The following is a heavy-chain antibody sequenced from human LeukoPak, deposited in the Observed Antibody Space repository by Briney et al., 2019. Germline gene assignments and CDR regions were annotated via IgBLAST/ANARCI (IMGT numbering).Heavy chain of an antibody. J-gene: IGHJ4*02. V-gene: IGHV4-59*08. CDR1: GGSMNSYY. D-gene: IGHD3-9*01. Sequence: SETLSLTCSVSGGSMNSYYWSWMRQSPGKGLEWIGYIYYSGSTNYNPSLKSRVTISVDTSKNQFSLKLSSVTAADTAVYYCARHVWLQPFDYWGQGTLVTVSS. CDR3: ARHVWLQPFDY. CDR2: IYYSGST.